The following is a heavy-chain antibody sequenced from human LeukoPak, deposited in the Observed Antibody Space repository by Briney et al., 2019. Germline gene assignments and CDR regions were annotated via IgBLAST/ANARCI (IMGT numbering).Heavy chain of an antibody. CDR2: IIPIFGTA. CDR3: ARELQHGYSYGI. V-gene: IGHV1-69*13. D-gene: IGHD5-18*01. CDR1: GGTFSSYA. Sequence: SVKVSCKASGGTFSSYAISWVRQAPGQGLEWMGGIIPIFGTANYAQKFQGRVTITADESTSTAYMELSSLRSEDTAVYYCARELQHGYSYGIWGQGTLVTVSS. J-gene: IGHJ4*02.